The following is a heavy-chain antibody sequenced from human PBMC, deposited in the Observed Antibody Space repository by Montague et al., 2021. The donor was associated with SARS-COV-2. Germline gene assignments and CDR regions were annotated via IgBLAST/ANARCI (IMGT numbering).Heavy chain of an antibody. Sequence: SLRLSCAASGLTFTTYTMYWVRQAPGKGLEYVSGISGNEDLIQYADSVKGRFSISRDNSKNTVYLQMSSLRPDDTALYYCVKDLRRVVGGSDYWGQGTLVTVSS. CDR1: GLTFTTYT. CDR3: VKDLRRVVGGSDY. CDR2: ISGNEDLI. J-gene: IGHJ4*02. V-gene: IGHV3-64D*09. D-gene: IGHD3-16*01.